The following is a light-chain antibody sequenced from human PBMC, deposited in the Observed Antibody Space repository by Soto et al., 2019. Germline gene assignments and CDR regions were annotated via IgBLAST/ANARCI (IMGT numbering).Light chain of an antibody. J-gene: IGKJ1*01. Sequence: EIVMTQSPATLSVSLGERATLSCRASQSVSSNLAWYKQKPGQPPSLLIYGASARATGIPARFSGSGSGTEFTLTISSLQSEDFAVYYCQQYNTWPRTFGQGTKVEVK. CDR3: QQYNTWPRT. CDR1: QSVSSN. V-gene: IGKV3-15*01. CDR2: GAS.